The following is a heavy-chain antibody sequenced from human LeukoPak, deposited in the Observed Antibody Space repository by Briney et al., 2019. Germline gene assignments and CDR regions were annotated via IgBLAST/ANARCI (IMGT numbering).Heavy chain of an antibody. V-gene: IGHV1-2*02. D-gene: IGHD3-3*01. CDR2: INPNTGGT. Sequence: ASVKVSCKASGYTFTGYYVHWVRQAPGQGLEWMGWINPNTGGTNYAHKFQGRVTMTRDMSISTAYMELSSLRSDDTAVYHCARVGDLYYFDYWGQGTLVTVSS. CDR3: ARVGDLYYFDY. J-gene: IGHJ4*02. CDR1: GYTFTGYY.